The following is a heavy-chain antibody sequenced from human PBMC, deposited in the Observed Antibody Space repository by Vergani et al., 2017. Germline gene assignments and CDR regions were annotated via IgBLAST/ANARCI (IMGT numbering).Heavy chain of an antibody. CDR1: RFSLPPPPVR. V-gene: IGHV2-5*02. CDR3: AHSTGYEYVWGSYRPTPNWFDP. D-gene: IGHD3-16*02. CDR2: IYWDDNK. J-gene: IGHJ5*02. Sequence: QITLKESGPTLVKPTQTLTLSCTFSRFSLPPPPVRVGWIRHPPANALQWLALIYWDDNKRYSPSLKSRLTITKDTSQNQVVLTMTNMDPVDTATYYCAHSTGYEYVWGSYRPTPNWFDPWGQGTLVTVSS.